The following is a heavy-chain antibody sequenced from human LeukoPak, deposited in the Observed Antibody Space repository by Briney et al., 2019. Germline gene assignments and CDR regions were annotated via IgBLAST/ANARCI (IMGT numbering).Heavy chain of an antibody. D-gene: IGHD4-23*01. V-gene: IGHV4-61*02. CDR3: ARDDVTSTVVTH. CDR1: GGSISSSSYY. J-gene: IGHJ4*02. CDR2: IYTSGST. Sequence: SETLSLTCTVSGGSISSSSYYWSWIRQPAGKGLEWIGRIYTSGSTNYNPSLKSRVTISVDTSKNQFSLKLSSVTAADTAVYYCARDDVTSTVVTHWGQGTLVTVSS.